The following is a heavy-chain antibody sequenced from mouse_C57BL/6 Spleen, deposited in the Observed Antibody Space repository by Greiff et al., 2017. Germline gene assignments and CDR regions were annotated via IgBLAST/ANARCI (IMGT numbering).Heavy chain of an antibody. CDR1: GFTFSDYG. J-gene: IGHJ2*01. CDR3: ARHSFDY. V-gene: IGHV5-17*01. Sequence: EVKLMESGGGLVKPGGSLKLSCAASGFTFSDYGMHWVRQAPEKGLEWVAYISSGSSTIYYADTVKGRFTISRDNAKNTLFLQMTSLRSEDTAMYYCARHSFDYWGQGTTLTVSS. CDR2: ISSGSSTI.